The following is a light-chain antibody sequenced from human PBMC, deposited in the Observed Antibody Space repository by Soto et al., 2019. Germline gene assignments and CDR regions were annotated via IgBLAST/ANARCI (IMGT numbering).Light chain of an antibody. Sequence: EIVMTQSPATLSVSPGDTAILSCRASQSVSTNLAWYQQKPGQAPRLLIYGASTRATDIPARFTGSGSGTEFTLTISSLQSEDFTVYYCQQYNSWLWTFGQGTKVEIK. CDR1: QSVSTN. V-gene: IGKV3-15*01. CDR3: QQYNSWLWT. J-gene: IGKJ1*01. CDR2: GAS.